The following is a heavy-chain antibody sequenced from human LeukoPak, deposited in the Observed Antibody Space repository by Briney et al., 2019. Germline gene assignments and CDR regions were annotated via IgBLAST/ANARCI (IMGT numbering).Heavy chain of an antibody. J-gene: IGHJ4*02. CDR2: IYSGGST. D-gene: IGHD3-22*01. CDR3: ASMRDYYDSSGSKHFDY. CDR1: GGSISSSSYY. Sequence: SETLSLTCTVSGGSISSSSYYWGWIRQPPGKGLEWIGSIYSGGSTYYNPSLKSRVTISVDKSKNQFSLRLSSVTAADTAVYYCASMRDYYDSSGSKHFDYWGQGTLVTVSS. V-gene: IGHV4-39*07.